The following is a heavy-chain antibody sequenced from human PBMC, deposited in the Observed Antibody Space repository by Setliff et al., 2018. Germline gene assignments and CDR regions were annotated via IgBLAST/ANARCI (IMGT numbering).Heavy chain of an antibody. D-gene: IGHD3-16*02. Sequence: GASVKVSCKTSGYKFNDYAISWVRQGPGQGLEWMGWISAYSGNTYYAQKLHDRVTLTTDTSTSTAYMELRSLGTDDTAVYYCSRDPLYRENLSRVFDFWGQGTMVTVSS. J-gene: IGHJ3*01. CDR3: SRDPLYRENLSRVFDF. CDR1: GYKFNDYA. CDR2: ISAYSGNT. V-gene: IGHV1-18*01.